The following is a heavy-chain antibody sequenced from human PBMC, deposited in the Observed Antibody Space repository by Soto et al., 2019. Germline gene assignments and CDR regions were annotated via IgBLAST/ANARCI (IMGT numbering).Heavy chain of an antibody. CDR2: IYSGGST. D-gene: IGHD4-17*01. J-gene: IGHJ6*02. CDR3: ASLDDYGDYGDYYYYGMDV. Sequence: GGSLRLSCAASGFTVSSNYMSWVRQAPGKGLEWVSVIYSGGSTYYADSVKGRFTISRDNSKNTLYLQMNSLRAEDTAVYYCASLDDYGDYGDYYYYGMDVWGQGTTVTVSS. V-gene: IGHV3-53*01. CDR1: GFTVSSNY.